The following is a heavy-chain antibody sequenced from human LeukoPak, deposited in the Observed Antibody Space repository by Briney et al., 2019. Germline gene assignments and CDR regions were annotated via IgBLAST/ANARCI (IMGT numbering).Heavy chain of an antibody. CDR3: AELGITMIGGV. J-gene: IGHJ6*04. D-gene: IGHD3-10*02. CDR1: GFTFSSDS. CDR2: ISSSSSIM. V-gene: IGHV3-48*04. Sequence: GGSLRLSCVDSGFTFSSDSMNWVRQAPGKGLEWVSYISSSSSIMYYADSVKGRFTISRDNAKNSLYLQMNSLRAEDTAVYYCAELGITMIGGVWGKGTTVTISS.